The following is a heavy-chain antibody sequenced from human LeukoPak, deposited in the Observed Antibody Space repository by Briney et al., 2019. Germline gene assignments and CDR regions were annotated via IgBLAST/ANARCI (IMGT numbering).Heavy chain of an antibody. CDR3: AKRRHDYGDYYYMDV. CDR1: GFTFSSYA. D-gene: IGHD4-17*01. Sequence: PGGSLRLSCAASGFTFSSYAMSWVRQAPGKGLEWVSAISGSGGSTYYADSVKGRFTISRDNSKNTLYLQMNSLRADDTAVYYCAKRRHDYGDYYYMDVWGKGTTVTVSS. J-gene: IGHJ6*03. V-gene: IGHV3-23*01. CDR2: ISGSGGST.